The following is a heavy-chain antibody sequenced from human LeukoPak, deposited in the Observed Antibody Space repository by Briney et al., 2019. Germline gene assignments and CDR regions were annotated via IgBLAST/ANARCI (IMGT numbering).Heavy chain of an antibody. D-gene: IGHD5-18*01. V-gene: IGHV3-23*01. CDR2: ISDSAGST. CDR3: AKVIQLWLVDAFDI. J-gene: IGHJ3*02. CDR1: GFTVSSNY. Sequence: GGSLRLSCAASGFTVSSNYISWVRQAPGKGLEWVSAISDSAGSTYYADSVKGRFTMSRDNRMNTVYLHMDSLRAEDTAVYYCAKVIQLWLVDAFDIWGRGTTVTVSS.